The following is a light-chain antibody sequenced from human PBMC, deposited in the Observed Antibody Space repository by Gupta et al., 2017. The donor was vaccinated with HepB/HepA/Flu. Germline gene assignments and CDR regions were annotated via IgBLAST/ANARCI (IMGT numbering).Light chain of an antibody. CDR3: YQSRSLPRT. J-gene: IGKJ1*01. Sequence: EIVLTQFPDFQSVTPKEKVTITCRASQNIGTSLHWYQQKPDQSPKLLIKYSSQSISGVPSRFRRSGSGTEFTLTMKILEAEDIAAYYCYQSRSLPRTFGQGSKVEI. CDR1: QNIGTS. CDR2: YSS. V-gene: IGKV6D-21*02.